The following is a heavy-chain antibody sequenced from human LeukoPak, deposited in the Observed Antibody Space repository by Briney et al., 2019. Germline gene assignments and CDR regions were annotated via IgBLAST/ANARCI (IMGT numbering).Heavy chain of an antibody. CDR1: GYTFTTHD. V-gene: IGHV1-8*01. CDR3: ARGLGDYNTDWFPVSGY. CDR2: MNPGNGDT. Sequence: ASVKVSCKASGYTFTTHDLTWVRQATGQGLEWMGWMNPGNGDTAYAQKFQGRVTMTRDTSMSTAYMELNNLGSGDTAIYHCARGLGDYNTDWFPVSGYWGQGTPVTVSS. D-gene: IGHD3-9*01. J-gene: IGHJ4*02.